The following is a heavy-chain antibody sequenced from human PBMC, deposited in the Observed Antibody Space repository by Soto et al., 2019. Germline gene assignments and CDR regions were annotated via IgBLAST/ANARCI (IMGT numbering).Heavy chain of an antibody. Sequence: GGSLRLSCAASGFTFSSYAMSWVRQAPGKGLEWVSAISGSGGSTYYADSVKGRFTISRDNAKNSLYLQMNSLRAEDTAVYYCARDGRPSPYSYGPYYFDYWGQGTLVTVSS. J-gene: IGHJ4*02. CDR2: ISGSGGST. CDR3: ARDGRPSPYSYGPYYFDY. V-gene: IGHV3-23*01. CDR1: GFTFSSYA. D-gene: IGHD5-18*01.